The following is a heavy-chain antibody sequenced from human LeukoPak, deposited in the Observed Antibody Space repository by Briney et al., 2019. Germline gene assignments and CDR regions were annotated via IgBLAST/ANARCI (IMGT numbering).Heavy chain of an antibody. CDR2: IFYSGST. Sequence: SETLSLTCTVSGGSISSYYWSWIRQPPGKGLEWIGYIFYSGSTNYNPSLKSRVTISEDTSKNQFSLKLSSVTAADTAVYYCARGDRGYNYGPFDCWGQGTLVTVSS. D-gene: IGHD5-18*01. CDR3: ARGDRGYNYGPFDC. V-gene: IGHV4-59*01. J-gene: IGHJ4*02. CDR1: GGSISSYY.